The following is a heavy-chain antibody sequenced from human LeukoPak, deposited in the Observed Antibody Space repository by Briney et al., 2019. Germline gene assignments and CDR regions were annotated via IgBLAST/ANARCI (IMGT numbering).Heavy chain of an antibody. CDR3: ARAQGGKIQLWDYYFDY. V-gene: IGHV3-66*01. J-gene: IGHJ4*02. CDR2: IYSAGTT. D-gene: IGHD5-18*01. CDR1: GFTVSDNY. Sequence: GGSLRLSCAASGFTVSDNYIRWVRQAPGKGLEWVALIYSAGTTHADSVRGRFTISRDKSKNMLYLQMNSLRAEDTAVYFCARAQGGKIQLWDYYFDYWGQGTLVTVSS.